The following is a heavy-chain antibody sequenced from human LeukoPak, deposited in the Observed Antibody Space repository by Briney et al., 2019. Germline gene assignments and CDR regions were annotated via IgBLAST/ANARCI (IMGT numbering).Heavy chain of an antibody. J-gene: IGHJ4*02. V-gene: IGHV4-4*07. CDR2: IYTSGST. Sequence: SETLSLTCTVSGGSISSYYWSWIRQPAGKGLEWIGRIYTSGSTNYNPSLKNRVTMSVDTSKNQFSLKLSSVTAADTAVYYCARGYGSGSYFINFDYWGQGTLVTVSS. CDR1: GGSISSYY. D-gene: IGHD3-10*01. CDR3: ARGYGSGSYFINFDY.